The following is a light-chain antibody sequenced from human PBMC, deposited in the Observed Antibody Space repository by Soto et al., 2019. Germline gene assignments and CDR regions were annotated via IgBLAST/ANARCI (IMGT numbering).Light chain of an antibody. J-gene: IGKJ1*01. CDR2: GTS. CDR3: QQYGSSPPT. Sequence: EIVLTQSPGTLSLSPGESATLSCRASRGVTNNYLAWYQRKPGQAPRLLIYGTSYRATDIPRRFSGSGSGTDFTLTISRLEPEDFAVYYCQQYGSSPPTFGQGTEVESK. CDR1: RGVTNNY. V-gene: IGKV3-20*01.